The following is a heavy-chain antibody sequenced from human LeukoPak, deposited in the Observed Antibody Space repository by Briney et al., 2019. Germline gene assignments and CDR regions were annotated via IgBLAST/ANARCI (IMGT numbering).Heavy chain of an antibody. CDR1: GFTFSSYA. CDR3: AKDRQWPAAGLDAFDI. CDR2: ISGSGGST. V-gene: IGHV3-23*01. J-gene: IGHJ3*02. D-gene: IGHD6-19*01. Sequence: PGGSLRLSCAASGFTFSSYAMSWVRQAPGKGLEWVSAISGSGGSTYYADSVKGRFTISRDNSKNTLYLQMNSLRAEDTAVYYCAKDRQWPAAGLDAFDIWGQGTMVTVSS.